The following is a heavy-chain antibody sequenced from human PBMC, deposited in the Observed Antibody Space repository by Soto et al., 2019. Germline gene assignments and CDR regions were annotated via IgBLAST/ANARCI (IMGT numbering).Heavy chain of an antibody. V-gene: IGHV3-48*02. J-gene: IGHJ4*02. CDR1: GFTFSSYS. CDR3: ARRYYDSSGYQYYFDY. CDR2: ISSSSSTI. Sequence: GGSLRLSCAASGFTFSSYSMNWVRQAPGKGLEWVSYISSSSSTIYYADSVKGRFTISRDNAKNSLYLQMNSLRDEDTAVYYCARRYYDSSGYQYYFDYWGQGTLVTVSS. D-gene: IGHD3-22*01.